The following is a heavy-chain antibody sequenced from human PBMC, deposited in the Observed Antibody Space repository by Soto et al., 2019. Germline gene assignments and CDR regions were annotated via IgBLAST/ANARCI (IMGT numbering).Heavy chain of an antibody. D-gene: IGHD6-6*01. J-gene: IGHJ4*02. CDR3: ARDTEYSSSLRSGFFDY. V-gene: IGHV4-61*01. CDR2: IYYSGST. CDR1: GGSVSSGSYY. Sequence: SETLSLTCTVSGGSVSSGSYYWSWIRQPPGKGLEWIGYIYYSGSTNYNPSLKSRVTISVDTSKNQFSLKLSSVTAADTAVYYCARDTEYSSSLRSGFFDYWGQGTLVTVSS.